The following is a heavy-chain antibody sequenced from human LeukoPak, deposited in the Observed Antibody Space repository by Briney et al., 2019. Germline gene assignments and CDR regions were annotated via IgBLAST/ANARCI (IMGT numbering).Heavy chain of an antibody. CDR3: ARRQCTSSSCYLDY. J-gene: IGHJ4*02. V-gene: IGHV3-74*01. Sequence: GGSLRLSCAASGFTFSSYWMHWVRQAPGKGLVWVSRIISDGTVTDYTDSVKGRFTISRDNSKNMLYLQMGSLRGDDMAVYYCARRQCTSSSCYLDYWGQGTLVTVSS. CDR1: GFTFSSYW. CDR2: IISDGTVT. D-gene: IGHD2-2*01.